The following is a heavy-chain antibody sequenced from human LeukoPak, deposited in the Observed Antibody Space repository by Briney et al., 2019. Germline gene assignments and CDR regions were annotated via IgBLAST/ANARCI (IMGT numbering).Heavy chain of an antibody. CDR2: INHSGRT. V-gene: IGHV4-34*01. J-gene: IGHJ1*01. Sequence: SETLSLTCTVYGASFSGYYWTWVRQPPGKGLEWIGEINHSGRTKYNPSLKSRVTISVDTSKNQFSLKLSSVTAADTAVYYCAKEVDGASGTKIGYFQHWGQGTLVIVSS. D-gene: IGHD1-26*01. CDR3: AKEVDGASGTKIGYFQH. CDR1: GASFSGYY.